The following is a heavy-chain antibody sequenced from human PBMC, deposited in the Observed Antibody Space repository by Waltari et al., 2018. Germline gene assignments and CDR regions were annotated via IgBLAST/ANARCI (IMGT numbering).Heavy chain of an antibody. CDR1: GYTFTGYA. CDR3: LRDSSGSHFDY. D-gene: IGHD3-22*01. Sequence: LVQSGAEVKKPGASVKVSCKASGYTFTGYAILWVRQPPGQGLEWMGRINPKNGDTHYAQNFPGRVALTTDTSTNTAFMELQRLRSDDTAVYYCLRDSSGSHFDYWGQGTLVTVSS. V-gene: IGHV1-2*06. CDR2: INPKNGDT. J-gene: IGHJ4*02.